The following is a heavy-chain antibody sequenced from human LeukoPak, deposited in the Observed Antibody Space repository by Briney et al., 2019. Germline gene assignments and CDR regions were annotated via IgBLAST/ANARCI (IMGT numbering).Heavy chain of an antibody. CDR3: AKDPPYSSSWYGSY. CDR2: ISGSGGST. Sequence: GGYLRLSCAASGFTFSSYAMSWVRQAPGKGLEWVSAISGSGGSTYYADSVKGRFTISRDNSKNTLYLQMNSLRAEDTAVYYCAKDPPYSSSWYGSYWGQGTLVTVSS. J-gene: IGHJ4*02. V-gene: IGHV3-23*01. D-gene: IGHD6-13*01. CDR1: GFTFSSYA.